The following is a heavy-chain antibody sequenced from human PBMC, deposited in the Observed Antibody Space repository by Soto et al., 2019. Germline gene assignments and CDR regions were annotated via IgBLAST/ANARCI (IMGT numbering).Heavy chain of an antibody. D-gene: IGHD6-19*01. V-gene: IGHV4-34*01. Sequence: GSLRLSCAASGLTFSSYAMSWVRQPPGKGLEWIGEINHSGSTNYNPSLKSRVTISVDTSKNQFSLKLSSVTAADTAVYYCARERSYGYSSGWFPFDYWGQGTLVTVSS. J-gene: IGHJ4*02. CDR3: ARERSYGYSSGWFPFDY. CDR2: INHSGST. CDR1: GLTFSSYA.